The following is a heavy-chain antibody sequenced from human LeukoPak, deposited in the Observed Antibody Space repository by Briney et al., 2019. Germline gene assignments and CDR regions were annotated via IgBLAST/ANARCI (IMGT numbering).Heavy chain of an antibody. Sequence: ASVKVSCKASGGTFSSYAISWVRQAPGQGLEWMGGIIPIFGTANYAQKFQGRVTITTDESTSTAYMELSSLRSEDTAVYYCATTITMVRGVMFFDYWGQGTLVTVSS. CDR3: ATTITMVRGVMFFDY. CDR2: IIPIFGTA. CDR1: GGTFSSYA. J-gene: IGHJ4*02. D-gene: IGHD3-10*01. V-gene: IGHV1-69*05.